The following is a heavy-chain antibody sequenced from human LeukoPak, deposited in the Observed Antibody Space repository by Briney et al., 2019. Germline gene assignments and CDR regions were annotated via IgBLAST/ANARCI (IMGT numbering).Heavy chain of an antibody. Sequence: ASVKVSCKASGYTFTGYYMHWVRQAPGQGLEWMGWINPNSGGTNYAQKFQGRVTMTRDTSISTAYMELSRLRSDDTAVYYRAGWDIVVVPAANSDYWGQGTLVTVSS. CDR3: AGWDIVVVPAANSDY. CDR2: INPNSGGT. V-gene: IGHV1-2*02. D-gene: IGHD2-2*01. J-gene: IGHJ4*02. CDR1: GYTFTGYY.